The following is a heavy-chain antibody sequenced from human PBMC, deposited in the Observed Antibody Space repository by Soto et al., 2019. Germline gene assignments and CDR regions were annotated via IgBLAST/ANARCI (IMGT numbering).Heavy chain of an antibody. D-gene: IGHD2-2*01. CDR2: IYPGDSDT. V-gene: IGHV5-51*01. CDR3: ARDHCSSTTCYEFDH. Sequence: GESLKISCKGSGYRFTNYWIGWVRQMPGKGLEWMGIIYPGDSDTRYSPSFQGQVTISADKSINTAYLQWSSLKASDTAMYYCARDHCSSTTCYEFDHWGQGTLVTVSS. J-gene: IGHJ5*02. CDR1: GYRFTNYW.